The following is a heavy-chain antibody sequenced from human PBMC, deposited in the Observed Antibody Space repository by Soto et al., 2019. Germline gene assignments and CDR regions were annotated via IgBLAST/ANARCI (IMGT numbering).Heavy chain of an antibody. CDR1: GGSISHFY. D-gene: IGHD3-16*01. CDR2: VFYSGST. V-gene: IGHV4-59*12. CDR3: AGGADDYPNGMDV. J-gene: IGHJ6*02. Sequence: QVQLQESGPGLVKPSETLSLTCTVSGGSISHFYWYWIRQPPGKGLEWIAYVFYSGSTNYNPSLKSRVIMSVETSKNQFSLKLRSVTAADTAVYYCAGGADDYPNGMDVWGQGTTVTVSS.